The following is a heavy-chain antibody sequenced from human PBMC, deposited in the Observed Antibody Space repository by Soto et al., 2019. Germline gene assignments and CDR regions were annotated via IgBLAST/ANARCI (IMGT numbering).Heavy chain of an antibody. CDR2: ISGSGGST. Sequence: EVQLLESGGGLVQPGGSLRLSCAASGFTFSSYAMSWVRQAPGKGLEWVSAISGSGGSTYYADSVKGRFTISRDNSKNPLYLQMNSLRAEDTAVYYCAKGGGVVPAAMRLSYFDYWGQGTLVTVSS. CDR3: AKGGGVVPAAMRLSYFDY. V-gene: IGHV3-23*01. J-gene: IGHJ4*02. D-gene: IGHD2-2*01. CDR1: GFTFSSYA.